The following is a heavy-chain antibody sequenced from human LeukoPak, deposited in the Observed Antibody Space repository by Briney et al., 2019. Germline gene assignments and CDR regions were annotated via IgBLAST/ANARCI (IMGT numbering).Heavy chain of an antibody. D-gene: IGHD3-3*01. V-gene: IGHV3-30*19. CDR1: GFTFRTYG. J-gene: IGHJ3*02. CDR3: ARSPGNYDFWSGTTLDDAFDI. CDR2: TSYDGFNK. Sequence: GRSLRLSCAASGFTFRTYGMNWVRQAPDKGLEWVAGTSYDGFNKFYADSVKGRFSISRDNSKNTLHLQLNSLRTEDTAVYYCARSPGNYDFWSGTTLDDAFDIWGQGTMVTVSS.